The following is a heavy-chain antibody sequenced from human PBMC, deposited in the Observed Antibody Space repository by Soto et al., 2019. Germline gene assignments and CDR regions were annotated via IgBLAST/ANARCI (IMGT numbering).Heavy chain of an antibody. CDR3: ARWRTGTTSYFDY. CDR1: GYTFTGYY. Sequence: ASVKVSCKASGYTFTGYYLHWVRQAPGQGLEWMGWINPNSGGTNYAQKFQGRVTMTRDTSISTAYMELSRLRSDDTAVYYCARWRTGTTSYFDYWGQGNLVTVSS. CDR2: INPNSGGT. D-gene: IGHD1-1*01. V-gene: IGHV1-2*02. J-gene: IGHJ4*02.